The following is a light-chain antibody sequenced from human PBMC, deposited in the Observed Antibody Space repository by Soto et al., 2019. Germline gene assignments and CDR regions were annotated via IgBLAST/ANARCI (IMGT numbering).Light chain of an antibody. CDR3: QQSYSMPRT. Sequence: DIEMTQSPSSLSASLGDRVTITCRASQSISFYLNWYQQKPGKAPKLLIYTASNVQSGVPSRISGSGSRTEFTLTITSLQPEDFATYYCQQSYSMPRTFGQGTKV. CDR1: QSISFY. V-gene: IGKV1-39*01. CDR2: TAS. J-gene: IGKJ1*01.